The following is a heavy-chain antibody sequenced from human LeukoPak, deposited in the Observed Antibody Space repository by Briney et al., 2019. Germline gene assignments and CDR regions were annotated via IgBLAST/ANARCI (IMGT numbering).Heavy chain of an antibody. J-gene: IGHJ4*02. CDR2: ISYDGSNK. D-gene: IGHD5-24*01. Sequence: GRSLRLSCAASGFTFSGYAMHWVRQAPGKGLEWVSVISYDGSNKYCADSVKGRFTISRDNSKNTLYLHMSSLRAEDTAVYYCARAWMATIIDYWGQGTLVTVSS. CDR3: ARAWMATIIDY. CDR1: GFTFSGYA. V-gene: IGHV3-30-3*01.